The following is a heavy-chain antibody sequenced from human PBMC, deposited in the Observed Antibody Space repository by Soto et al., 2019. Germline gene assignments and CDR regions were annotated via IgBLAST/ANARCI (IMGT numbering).Heavy chain of an antibody. CDR1: GFTMSSFG. CDR3: GRDFITEATYSGPSYYHMDV. J-gene: IGHJ6*01. CDR2: IRHDGSQT. Sequence: QEQLVESGGGVVQPGRSLRLSCAASGFTMSSFGIHWVRQAPGKGLEWVAVIRHDGSQTNYVDSVKGRFTISRDNSRNTVFLQMDSLRAEDTAVYRCGRDFITEATYSGPSYYHMDVWGRGTTVTVSS. V-gene: IGHV3-33*01. D-gene: IGHD2-15*01.